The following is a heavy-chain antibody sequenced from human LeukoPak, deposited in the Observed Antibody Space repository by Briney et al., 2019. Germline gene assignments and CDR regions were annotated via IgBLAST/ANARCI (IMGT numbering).Heavy chain of an antibody. Sequence: GGSLRLSCAASGFTFSSYGMHWVRQAPGKGLEWVAFIRYDGSNKYYADSVKGRFTISRDNSKNTLYLQMNSLRAEDTAVYYCAKVGNYDSKTYYYYYMDVWGKGTTVTISS. J-gene: IGHJ6*03. CDR2: IRYDGSNK. CDR3: AKVGNYDSKTYYYYYMDV. CDR1: GFTFSSYG. V-gene: IGHV3-30*02. D-gene: IGHD1-7*01.